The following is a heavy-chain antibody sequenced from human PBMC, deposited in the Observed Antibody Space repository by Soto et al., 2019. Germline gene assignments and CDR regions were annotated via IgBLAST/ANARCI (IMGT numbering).Heavy chain of an antibody. CDR3: ARQTFTISTVSHGRSNWFDP. D-gene: IGHD3-3*01. J-gene: IGHJ5*02. CDR2: IFDTGST. CDR1: GGSINSNAYF. Sequence: SETLSLTCTVSGGSINSNAYFWGWVRQPPGKGLEWIGSIFDTGSTYFNPSLRRRVTISVDTSKNHFSLKLSSVTAADTAVYYCARQTFTISTVSHGRSNWFDPWGPGTLVTRLL. V-gene: IGHV4-39*01.